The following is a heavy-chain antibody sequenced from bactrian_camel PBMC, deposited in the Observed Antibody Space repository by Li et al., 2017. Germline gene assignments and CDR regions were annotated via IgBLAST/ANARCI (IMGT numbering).Heavy chain of an antibody. CDR2: IHDSSNGETT. CDR3: AADEGGRGTWPTERGY. V-gene: IGHV3S31*01. J-gene: IGHJ6*01. D-gene: IGHD5*01. Sequence: VQLVESGGGLVQPGGSLRLSCEASGFIFSGYAMSWVRQAPGKGLEWVSSIHDSSNGETTYSADSVKGRFTISRDKDKNMLYLHMNQLKPEDTAMYICAADEGGRGTWPTERGYWGQGTQVTVS. CDR1: GFIFSGYA.